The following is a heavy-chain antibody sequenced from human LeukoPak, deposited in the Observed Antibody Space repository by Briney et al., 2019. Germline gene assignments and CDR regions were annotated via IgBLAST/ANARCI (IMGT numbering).Heavy chain of an antibody. V-gene: IGHV3-7*01. J-gene: IGHJ4*02. CDR3: ARVTSGLDY. CDR1: GFTSSRYW. CDR2: INQDGSEK. Sequence: GGSLRLSCAASGFTSSRYWMSWVRQAPGKGLEWVANINQDGSEKYYVDSVKGRFTLSRDNAKNSLYVQMNSLRAEDTAVYYCARVTSGLDYWGQGTLVTVSS.